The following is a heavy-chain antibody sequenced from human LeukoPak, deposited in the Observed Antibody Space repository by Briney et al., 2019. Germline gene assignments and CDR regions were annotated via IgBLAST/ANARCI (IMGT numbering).Heavy chain of an antibody. J-gene: IGHJ4*02. Sequence: QPGGSLRLSCAASGFTFSTYWMHWVRQAPGKGLVWVSRISTDGRSTTYADSVKGRFTISRDNAKNTLYLQMNSLRAEDTAVYYCAKGGRLHQNDYWGQGTLVTVSS. V-gene: IGHV3-74*01. CDR1: GFTFSTYW. CDR3: AKGGRLHQNDY. D-gene: IGHD2-21*02. CDR2: ISTDGRST.